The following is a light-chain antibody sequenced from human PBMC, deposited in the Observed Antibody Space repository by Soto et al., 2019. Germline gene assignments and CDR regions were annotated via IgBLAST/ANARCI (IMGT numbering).Light chain of an antibody. CDR3: SSYTGDNTWM. Sequence: QSALTQPASVSGSPGQPITISCSGTSSDIGAYKYVSWYQQHPGKVPKLMIYELNNRPSGVSDRFSGSKSGNTASLTISGLQAEDEADYYCSSYTGDNTWMFGGGTKLTVL. V-gene: IGLV2-14*01. CDR1: SSDIGAYKY. CDR2: ELN. J-gene: IGLJ3*02.